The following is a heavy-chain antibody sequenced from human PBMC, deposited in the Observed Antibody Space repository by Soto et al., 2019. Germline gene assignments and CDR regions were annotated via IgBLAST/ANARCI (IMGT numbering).Heavy chain of an antibody. D-gene: IGHD2-15*01. CDR1: GFTFSSYA. Sequence: PGGSLRLSCAASGFTFSSYAMHWVRQAPGKGLEWVAVISYDGSNKYYADSVKGRFTISRDNSKNTLYLQMNSLRAEDTAVYYCARDRVVAATDYYGMDAWGQGTTVTVSS. V-gene: IGHV3-30-3*01. J-gene: IGHJ6*02. CDR2: ISYDGSNK. CDR3: ARDRVVAATDYYGMDA.